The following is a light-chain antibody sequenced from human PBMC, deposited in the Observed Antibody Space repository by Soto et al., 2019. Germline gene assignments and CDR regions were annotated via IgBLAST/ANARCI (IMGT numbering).Light chain of an antibody. Sequence: QSVLTQPPSVSGSPGQSVTISCTGTSSDVGGYNHVSWYQQHPGKAPKLMIYDVTKRPSGVPDRFSGFKSGNTASLSISGLQAEDDADYFCCSYGGTFTFVFGGGTKVTVL. CDR1: SSDVGGYNH. J-gene: IGLJ1*01. CDR3: CSYGGTFTFV. V-gene: IGLV2-11*01. CDR2: DVT.